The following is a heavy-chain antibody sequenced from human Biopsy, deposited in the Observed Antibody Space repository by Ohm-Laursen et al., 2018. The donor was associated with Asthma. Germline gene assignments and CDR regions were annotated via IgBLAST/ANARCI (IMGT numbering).Heavy chain of an antibody. CDR1: GYNFIRHS. CDR3: ARVQRDFSTGYFTFDN. CDR2: IHTNTGNP. D-gene: IGHD3/OR15-3a*01. V-gene: IGHV7-4-1*02. J-gene: IGHJ4*02. Sequence: GASVKVSCKASGYNFIRHSLSWVRQALGQGLEWMGWIHTNTGNPTYAHGFTGRYVFSLDTSVSTAYLQISRLKSEDTAVYYCARVQRDFSTGYFTFDNWGQGTLVTVSS.